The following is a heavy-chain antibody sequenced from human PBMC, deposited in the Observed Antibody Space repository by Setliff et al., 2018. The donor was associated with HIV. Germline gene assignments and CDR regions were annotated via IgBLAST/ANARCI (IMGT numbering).Heavy chain of an antibody. Sequence: ETLSLTCTVSGSSISSNYYWAWIRQAPGKGLEWIGCIDASANTYYIPSLKSRATISIDTSKNQLSLKLRSVTAADTAVYYCARVSSTYWYSIFRNYYYHMDVWGKGTTVTVSS. J-gene: IGHJ6*03. CDR1: GSSISSNYY. CDR2: IDASANT. D-gene: IGHD2-8*02. V-gene: IGHV4-38-2*02. CDR3: ARVSSTYWYSIFRNYYYHMDV.